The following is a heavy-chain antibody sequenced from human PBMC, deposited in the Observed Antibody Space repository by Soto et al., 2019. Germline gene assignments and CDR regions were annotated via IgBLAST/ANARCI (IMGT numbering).Heavy chain of an antibody. V-gene: IGHV4-31*03. CDR3: AKFGPAAIAEYFQH. CDR1: GGSISSGGYY. CDR2: IYYSGST. J-gene: IGHJ1*01. Sequence: SETLSLTCTVSGGSISSGGYYWSWIRQHPGKGLEWIGYIYYSGSTYYNPSLKSRVTISVDTSKNQFSLKLSSVTAADTAVYYCAKFGPAAIAEYFQHWGQGTLVTVSS. D-gene: IGHD2-2*01.